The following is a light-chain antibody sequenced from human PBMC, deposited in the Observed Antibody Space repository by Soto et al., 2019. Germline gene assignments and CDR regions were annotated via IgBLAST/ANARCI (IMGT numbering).Light chain of an antibody. Sequence: IVMTQSPVALSASPGERASLSCRASQSVSSNLAWYQQKPGQAPRLLIYGAYTRATGVPARFTGSGSGTEFTHTISSLQSEDFAVYYCQQYNNWPPITFGQGTRLEIK. V-gene: IGKV3-15*01. CDR2: GAY. CDR3: QQYNNWPPIT. J-gene: IGKJ5*01. CDR1: QSVSSN.